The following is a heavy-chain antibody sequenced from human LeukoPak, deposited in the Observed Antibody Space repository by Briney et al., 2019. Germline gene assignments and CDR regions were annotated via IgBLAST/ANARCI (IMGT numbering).Heavy chain of an antibody. V-gene: IGHV4-39*02. Sequence: TSSETLSLTCTVSGGSISSSSYYWGWIRQPPGKGLEWIGSIYYSGSTYYNPSLKSRVTISVDTSKNHFSLKLSSVTAADTAVYYCARRVRGVNDAFDIWGQGTMVTVSS. CDR3: ARRVRGVNDAFDI. D-gene: IGHD3-10*01. CDR1: GGSISSSSYY. J-gene: IGHJ3*02. CDR2: IYYSGST.